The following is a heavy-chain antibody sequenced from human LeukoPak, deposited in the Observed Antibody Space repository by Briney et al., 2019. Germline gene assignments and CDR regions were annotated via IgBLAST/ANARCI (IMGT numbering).Heavy chain of an antibody. V-gene: IGHV4-61*01. Sequence: PSETLSLTCTVSGGSISSSSYYWSWIRQPPGKGLEWIGYIYYSGSTNYNPSLKSRVSISVDTSKNQFSLKLSSVTAADTAVYYCARDPMAAAGTDAFDIWGQGTMVTVSS. CDR1: GGSISSSSYY. D-gene: IGHD6-13*01. CDR3: ARDPMAAAGTDAFDI. CDR2: IYYSGST. J-gene: IGHJ3*02.